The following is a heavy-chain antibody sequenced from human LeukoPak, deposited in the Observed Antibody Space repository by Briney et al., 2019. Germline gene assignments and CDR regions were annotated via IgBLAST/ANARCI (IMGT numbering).Heavy chain of an antibody. CDR1: GFTFSSYW. V-gene: IGHV3-74*01. CDR3: ARDRLASTRDWYFDL. D-gene: IGHD5/OR15-5a*01. J-gene: IGHJ2*01. CDR2: INSDGSSI. Sequence: GGSLRLSCAASGFTFSSYWMHGVRQAPGKGLVWVSRINSDGSSISYADSVKGRFTISRDNAKNTLYLQMNSLRAEDTAVYYCARDRLASTRDWYFDLWGRGTLVTVSS.